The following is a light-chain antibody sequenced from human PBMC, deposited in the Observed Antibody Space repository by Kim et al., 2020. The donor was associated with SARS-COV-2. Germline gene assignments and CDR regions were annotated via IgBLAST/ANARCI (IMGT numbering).Light chain of an antibody. J-gene: IGKJ5*01. V-gene: IGKV1-17*01. CDR1: QDIRND. CDR2: GAS. Sequence: SVGDRVTITFRASQDIRNDLGWYQQNPGRAPKRLIYGASSLQSGVPSRFSGSGSGTEFTLTISSVQPEDFATYFCLQHSTYPITFGQGTRLEIK. CDR3: LQHSTYPIT.